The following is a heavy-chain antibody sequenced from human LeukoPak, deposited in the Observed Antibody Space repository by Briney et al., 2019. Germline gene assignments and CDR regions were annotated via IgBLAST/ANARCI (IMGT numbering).Heavy chain of an antibody. D-gene: IGHD2-21*02. V-gene: IGHV3-30*18. J-gene: IGHJ3*02. CDR1: GFTFSSSA. Sequence: GGSLRLSCAASGFTFSSSAMHWVRQPPGKGLEWVAVIPYDGKHKYFADSVKGRFTISRDNSRNTLYLQLNSLKADDTAVYYCAKDRDWRTAFDIWGQGTMVTVSS. CDR2: IPYDGKHK. CDR3: AKDRDWRTAFDI.